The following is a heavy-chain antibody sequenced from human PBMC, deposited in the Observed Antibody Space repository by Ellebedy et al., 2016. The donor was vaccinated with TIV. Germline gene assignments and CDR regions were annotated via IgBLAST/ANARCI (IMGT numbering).Heavy chain of an antibody. Sequence: SETLSLTXTVSGDSISSSGYYWGWIRQPPGKGLEWIGSIYYTGSTYYNPSLKSRVTISVDRSKNQFSLKLSSVTAADTAVYYCARVLRYFDWLSYHPLDAFDIWGQGTMVTVSS. CDR3: ARVLRYFDWLSYHPLDAFDI. D-gene: IGHD3-9*01. CDR2: IYYTGST. J-gene: IGHJ3*02. V-gene: IGHV4-39*07. CDR1: GDSISSSGYY.